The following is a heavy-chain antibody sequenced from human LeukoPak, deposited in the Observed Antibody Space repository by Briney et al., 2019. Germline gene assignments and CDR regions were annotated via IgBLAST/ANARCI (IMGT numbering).Heavy chain of an antibody. J-gene: IGHJ4*02. Sequence: SETLSLTCTVSGGSISSSSYYWGWIRQPPGKGLEWIGSIYYSGSTYYNPSLKSRVTISVDTSKNQFSLKLSSVTAADTAVYYCARRRLSSGSISRYFDYWGQGTLVTVSS. CDR3: ARRRLSSGSISRYFDY. V-gene: IGHV4-39*01. D-gene: IGHD3-22*01. CDR1: GGSISSSSYY. CDR2: IYYSGST.